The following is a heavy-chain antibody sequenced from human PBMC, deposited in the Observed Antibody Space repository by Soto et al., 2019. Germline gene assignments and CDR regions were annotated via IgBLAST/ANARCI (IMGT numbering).Heavy chain of an antibody. J-gene: IGHJ5*02. CDR3: VRDGSKNLRDCFDT. V-gene: IGHV4-4*07. CDR2: VYATGTS. D-gene: IGHD4-17*01. Sequence: SETLSLTCSVSGGSMSKFYWSWIRKTAGKGLEWMGRVYATGTSDYNPSLRSRIAMSVDISKKTFSLRLRSVTAADTGVYYCVRDGSKNLRDCFDTWGQGILVPVSS. CDR1: GGSMSKFY.